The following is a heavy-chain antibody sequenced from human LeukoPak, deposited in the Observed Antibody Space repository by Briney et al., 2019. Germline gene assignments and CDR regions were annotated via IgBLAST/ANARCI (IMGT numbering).Heavy chain of an antibody. J-gene: IGHJ4*02. V-gene: IGHV4-39*07. CDR3: ARDSNIARFFI. CDR2: IYYDGST. D-gene: IGHD3-3*01. CDR1: GGSISTGRHY. Sequence: SETLSLTCTVSGGSISTGRHYWGWMRQPPGKDLEWIGSIYYDGSTYYNPSLKSRVTILVDTSKNQFSLKLTSMTAAETAVYYCARDSNIARFFIWGQGTLVGVPS.